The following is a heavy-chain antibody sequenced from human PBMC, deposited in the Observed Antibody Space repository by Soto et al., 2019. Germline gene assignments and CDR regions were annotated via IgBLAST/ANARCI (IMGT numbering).Heavy chain of an antibody. CDR1: GFTFSNYW. V-gene: IGHV3-74*01. CDR2: INSDGSST. CDR3: ARRGAGFDI. D-gene: IGHD6-19*01. J-gene: IGHJ3*02. Sequence: EMQLVESGGGLVQPGGSLTLSCAASGFTFSNYWMHWVRQAPGKGLVWVSRINSDGSSTTYADSVKGRFTISRDNAKNTLYLEMNSLRAEDTAVYYGARRGAGFDIWGQGTMVTVSS.